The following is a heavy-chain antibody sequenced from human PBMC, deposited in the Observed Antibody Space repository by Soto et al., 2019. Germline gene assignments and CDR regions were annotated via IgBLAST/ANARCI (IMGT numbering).Heavy chain of an antibody. V-gene: IGHV3-66*01. D-gene: IGHD3-16*01. J-gene: IGHJ4*01. Sequence: EVQLVESGGGLVQPGGSLRLSCAASGFTVSTKYMSWVRQAPGKGLEWVSVIYSGGSTFYADSVRGRFTISRDNSKNTVNLKMNSRRAEDTACYYCARDPWAADYWGQEPWSPSPQ. CDR3: ARDPWAADY. CDR1: GFTVSTKY. CDR2: IYSGGST.